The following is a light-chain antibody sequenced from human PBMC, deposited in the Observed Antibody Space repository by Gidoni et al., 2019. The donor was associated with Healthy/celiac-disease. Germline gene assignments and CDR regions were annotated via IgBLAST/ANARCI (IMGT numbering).Light chain of an antibody. V-gene: IGLV3-21*02. CDR3: QVWDSSSDHPGV. CDR1: NIGRIS. CDR2: DDS. J-gene: IGLJ1*01. Sequence: SYVLTHPPSVSVAPGQTARITCGGNNIGRISVHGYQQKPGQAPVLVVYDDSDRPSGIPERFSGSNSENTATLTISRVEAGDEADYYCQVWDSSSDHPGVFGTGTKVTVL.